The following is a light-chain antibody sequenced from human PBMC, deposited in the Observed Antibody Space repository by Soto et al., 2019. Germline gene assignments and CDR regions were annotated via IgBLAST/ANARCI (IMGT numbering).Light chain of an antibody. CDR2: DAS. Sequence: DIQMTQSPSSLSASVGDRVTITCQASQDISNYLNWYQQKPGKAPKLLIYDASNLETGVPSRFSGSGSGTDFTFTISSLQPEDIATYYCQQYVHKITFGGGTKVEIK. CDR3: QQYVHKIT. CDR1: QDISNY. V-gene: IGKV1-33*01. J-gene: IGKJ4*01.